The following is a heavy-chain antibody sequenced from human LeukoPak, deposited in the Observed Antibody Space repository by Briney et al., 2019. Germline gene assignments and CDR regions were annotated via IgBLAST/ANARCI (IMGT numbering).Heavy chain of an antibody. CDR1: GFIFSTNG. Sequence: GGSLRLSCAASGFIFSTNGMHWVRQASGKGLEWVSSISHDGSQKRYGNSVRGRFTVSRDNSRTTLYLQMDSLRVEDTAVYYCARDRSYDFWSGYSTPDYWGQGTLVTVSS. V-gene: IGHV3-30*03. D-gene: IGHD3-3*01. CDR3: ARDRSYDFWSGYSTPDY. CDR2: ISHDGSQK. J-gene: IGHJ4*02.